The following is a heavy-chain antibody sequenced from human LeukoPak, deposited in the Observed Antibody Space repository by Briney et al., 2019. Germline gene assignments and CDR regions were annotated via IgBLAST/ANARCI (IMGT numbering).Heavy chain of an antibody. D-gene: IGHD3-3*01. V-gene: IGHV1-18*01. CDR3: ARDTPPADFWSGYYTSYYYYMDV. CDR2: ISAYNGNT. Sequence: RASVKVSCKASGGTFSSYAISWVRQAPGQGLEWMGWISAYNGNTNYAQKLQGRVTMTTDTSTSTAYMELRSLRSDDTAVYYCARDTPPADFWSGYYTSYYYYMDVWGKGTTVTVSS. CDR1: GGTFSSYA. J-gene: IGHJ6*03.